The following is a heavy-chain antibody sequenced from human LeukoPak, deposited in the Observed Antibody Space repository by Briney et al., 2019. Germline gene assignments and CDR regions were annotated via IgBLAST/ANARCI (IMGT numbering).Heavy chain of an antibody. D-gene: IGHD6-13*01. Sequence: GGSLRLSCAASGFTFSDYYMSWIRQAPGKGLEWVSYISSSGSTIYYADSVKGRFTISRDNAKNSQYLQMNSLRAEDTAVYYCARAFGSSSWYYFDYWGQGTLVTVSS. CDR1: GFTFSDYY. CDR3: ARAFGSSSWYYFDY. V-gene: IGHV3-11*01. CDR2: ISSSGSTI. J-gene: IGHJ4*02.